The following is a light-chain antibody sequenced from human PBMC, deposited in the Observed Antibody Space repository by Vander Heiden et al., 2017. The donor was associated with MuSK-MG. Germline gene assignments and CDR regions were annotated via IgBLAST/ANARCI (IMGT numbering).Light chain of an antibody. Sequence: IQMTQSLCSSLSGSVGDRVTITCRASQSISSYLNWYQQKPGKAPKLLIYAASILQSGVSSRFSGRGSGTDFTLTISMLPPEDFTTYYCQRWDSTPKTFGQGTKVQIK. J-gene: IGKJ1*01. CDR1: QSISSY. V-gene: IGKV1-39*01. CDR2: AAS. CDR3: QRWDSTPKT.